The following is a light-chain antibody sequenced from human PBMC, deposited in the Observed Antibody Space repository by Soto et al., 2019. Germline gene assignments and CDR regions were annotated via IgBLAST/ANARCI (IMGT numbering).Light chain of an antibody. CDR2: GAS. CDR3: QQYGSSPRT. Sequence: TQSPCTLSSSLGERATITCRASQSVSSSYLAWYQQKPGQAPRLLMYGASRRATGIPERFSGSESGTDFTLTISRLEPEDFAVYYCQQYGSSPRTFGQGTKVDIK. CDR1: QSVSSSY. V-gene: IGKV3-20*01. J-gene: IGKJ1*01.